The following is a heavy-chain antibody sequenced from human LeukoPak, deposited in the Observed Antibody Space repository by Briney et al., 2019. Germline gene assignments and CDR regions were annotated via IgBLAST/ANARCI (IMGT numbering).Heavy chain of an antibody. J-gene: IGHJ4*02. D-gene: IGHD1-26*01. CDR1: GFSVSSNY. V-gene: IGHV3-53*01. Sequence: PGGSLRLSCAASGFSVSSNYMSWVRQAPGKGLEWAALIYSDETTYYADSVKGRFTISRDNSKSTLYLQMNSLRAEDTAVYYCARHWELRGQGTLVTVSS. CDR3: ARHWEL. CDR2: IYSDETT.